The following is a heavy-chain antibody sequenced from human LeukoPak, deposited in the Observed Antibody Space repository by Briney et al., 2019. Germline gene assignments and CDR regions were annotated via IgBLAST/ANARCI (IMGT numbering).Heavy chain of an antibody. Sequence: SETLSLTCSISGDSITTNSYWWGWLRQSPGKGLEWIGSIYSSGNIYYNPSLKSRATISPNTSKNHYSLSLTSVTAADTAVYYCAGRGIWDLQIGNWFDPWGQGILVTVSS. D-gene: IGHD3-16*01. CDR1: GDSITTNSYW. CDR2: IYSSGNI. J-gene: IGHJ5*02. CDR3: AGRGIWDLQIGNWFDP. V-gene: IGHV4-39*02.